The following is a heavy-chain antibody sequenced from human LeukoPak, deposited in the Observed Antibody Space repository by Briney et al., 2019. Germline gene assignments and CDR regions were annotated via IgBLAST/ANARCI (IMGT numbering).Heavy chain of an antibody. CDR2: ISSSSSYI. Sequence: GGSLRLSCAASGFTFSSYSMNWVRQAPGKGLEWVSSISSSSSYIYYADSVKGRFTISRDNAKNSLYLQMNSLRAEDTAVYYCARESEGTGAFDIWGQGTMVTVSS. J-gene: IGHJ3*02. D-gene: IGHD3-10*01. CDR1: GFTFSSYS. CDR3: ARESEGTGAFDI. V-gene: IGHV3-21*01.